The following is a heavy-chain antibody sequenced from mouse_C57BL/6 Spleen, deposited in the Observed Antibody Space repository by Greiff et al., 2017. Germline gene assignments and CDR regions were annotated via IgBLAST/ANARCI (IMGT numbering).Heavy chain of an antibody. CDR1: GYTFTDHT. D-gene: IGHD2-3*01. V-gene: IGHV1-78*01. J-gene: IGHJ2*01. Sequence: VKLQQSDAELVKPGASVKISCKVSGYTFTDHTIHWMKQRPEQGLEWIGYIYPRDGSTKYNEKFKGKATLTADKSSSTAYMQLNSLTSEDSAVYFCARWGTGYDGSYYFDDWGKGTTLTVSS. CDR3: ARWGTGYDGSYYFDD. CDR2: IYPRDGST.